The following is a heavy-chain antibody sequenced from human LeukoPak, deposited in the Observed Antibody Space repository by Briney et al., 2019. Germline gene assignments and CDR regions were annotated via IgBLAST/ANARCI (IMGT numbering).Heavy chain of an antibody. CDR2: IYYSGST. J-gene: IGHJ3*02. Sequence: PSETLSLTCTVSGGSISTSSYFWGWIRQPPGKGLEWIGSIYYSGSTYYNPSLKSRVTISVDTSKNQFSLKLGPLTAADTAVYYCSRDNYFGSGGGLEDGFDIWGQGTMVTVSS. D-gene: IGHD3-10*01. V-gene: IGHV4-39*07. CDR3: SRDNYFGSGGGLEDGFDI. CDR1: GGSISTSSYF.